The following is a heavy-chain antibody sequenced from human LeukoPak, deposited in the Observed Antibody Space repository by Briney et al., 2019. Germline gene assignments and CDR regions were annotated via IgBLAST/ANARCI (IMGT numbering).Heavy chain of an antibody. CDR2: IYYSGST. J-gene: IGHJ4*02. Sequence: SETLSLTCTVSGGSISSSSYYWGWIRQPPGKGLEWIGSIYYSGSTYYNPSLKSRVTISVDTSKNQFSLKLSSVTAADTAVYYCARLIAGATRSFDYWGQGTLVTVSS. CDR1: GGSISSSSYY. V-gene: IGHV4-39*01. D-gene: IGHD1-26*01. CDR3: ARLIAGATRSFDY.